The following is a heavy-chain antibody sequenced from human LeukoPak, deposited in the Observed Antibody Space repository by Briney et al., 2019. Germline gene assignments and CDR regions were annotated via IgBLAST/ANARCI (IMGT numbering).Heavy chain of an antibody. D-gene: IGHD3-3*01. V-gene: IGHV3-7*01. CDR2: IKQDGSEK. CDR3: ATCHYDFWSGYYGKVLYFDY. J-gene: IGHJ4*02. Sequence: PGGSLRLSCAASGFTLSSYWMSWVRQAPGKGLEWVANIKQDGSEKYYVDSVKGRFTISRDNAKNSLYLQMNSLRAEDTAVYYCATCHYDFWSGYYGKVLYFDYWGQGTLVTVSS. CDR1: GFTLSSYW.